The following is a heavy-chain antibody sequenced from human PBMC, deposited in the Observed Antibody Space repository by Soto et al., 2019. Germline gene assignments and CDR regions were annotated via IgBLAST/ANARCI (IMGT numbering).Heavy chain of an antibody. CDR1: GDSVSSYSAA. Sequence: QTVSLTCAISGDSVSSYSAAWNWIRQSPSGGLEWLGRTYYRSRFFSDYAESVKSRIIINPDTSKNQFSLQLKSVTPEDTAVYYCVRDRYSSSGWFDPWGQGTPVTVSS. CDR2: TYYRSRFFS. V-gene: IGHV6-1*01. CDR3: VRDRYSSSGWFDP. J-gene: IGHJ5*02. D-gene: IGHD3-10*01.